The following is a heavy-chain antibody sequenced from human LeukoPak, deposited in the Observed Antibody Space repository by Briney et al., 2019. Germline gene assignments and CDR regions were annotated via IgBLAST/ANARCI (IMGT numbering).Heavy chain of an antibody. CDR3: ARDGYNLRRFDY. CDR1: GFTFSDYE. J-gene: IGHJ4*02. V-gene: IGHV3-21*05. Sequence: GGSLRLSCAASGFTFSDYEMNWVRQAPGKGLEWVSYISSSSSYIYYADSVKGRFTISRDNAKNSLYLQMNSLRAEDTAVYYCARDGYNLRRFDYWGQGTLVTVSS. CDR2: ISSSSSYI. D-gene: IGHD5-24*01.